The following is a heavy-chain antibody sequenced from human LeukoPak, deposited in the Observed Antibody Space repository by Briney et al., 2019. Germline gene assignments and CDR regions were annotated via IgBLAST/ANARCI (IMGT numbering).Heavy chain of an antibody. CDR1: GFTFSSYA. CDR2: ISGSGGST. V-gene: IGHV3-23*01. Sequence: PGGSLRLSCAASGFTFSSYAMSWVRQAPGKGLEWVSAISGSGGSTYYADSVKGRFTISRDNSKNALYLQMNSLRAEDTAVYYCAKRIAVAGHFDYWGQGTLVTVSS. J-gene: IGHJ4*02. D-gene: IGHD6-19*01. CDR3: AKRIAVAGHFDY.